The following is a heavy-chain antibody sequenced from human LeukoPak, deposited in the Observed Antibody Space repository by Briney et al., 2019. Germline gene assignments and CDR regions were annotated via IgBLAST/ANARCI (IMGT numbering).Heavy chain of an antibody. CDR2: ISGSGGST. D-gene: IGHD4-11*01. V-gene: IGHV3-23*01. CDR1: GFTFSSYS. Sequence: GGSLRLSCAASGFTFSSYSMNWVRQAPGKGLEWVSRISGSGGSTYYADSLKGRFTISRDNSKNILYLQLSSLRAEDTAVYYCARDGASYSNYEGNFDYWGQGTLVTVSS. CDR3: ARDGASYSNYEGNFDY. J-gene: IGHJ4*02.